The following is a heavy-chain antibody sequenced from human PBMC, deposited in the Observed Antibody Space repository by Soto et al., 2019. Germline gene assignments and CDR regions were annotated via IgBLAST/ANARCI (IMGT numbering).Heavy chain of an antibody. Sequence: QITLKESGPTLVRHTQTLTLTCTFSGFSLSTSGLGVGWIRQPPGKALEWLALIYWNDDKRYSPALQARLTITKDTSKNQVVLTITNMDPVDTATYYCAHRPSGWYLFDYWGQGTLFTVSS. D-gene: IGHD6-19*01. CDR3: AHRPSGWYLFDY. V-gene: IGHV2-5*01. J-gene: IGHJ4*02. CDR2: IYWNDDK. CDR1: GFSLSTSGLG.